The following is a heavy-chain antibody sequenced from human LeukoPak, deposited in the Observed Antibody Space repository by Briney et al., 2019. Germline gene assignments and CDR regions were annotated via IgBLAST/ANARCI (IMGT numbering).Heavy chain of an antibody. D-gene: IGHD6-13*01. CDR1: GFTFSSYS. Sequence: GGSLRLSCAASGFTFSSYSMNWVRQAPGKGLEWVSSISSSSSYIYYADSVKGRFTISRDNAKNSLYLQMNSLRAEDTAVYYCARGVKSIAAAEGISYWGQGTLVTVSS. CDR2: ISSSSSYI. J-gene: IGHJ4*02. V-gene: IGHV3-21*01. CDR3: ARGVKSIAAAEGISY.